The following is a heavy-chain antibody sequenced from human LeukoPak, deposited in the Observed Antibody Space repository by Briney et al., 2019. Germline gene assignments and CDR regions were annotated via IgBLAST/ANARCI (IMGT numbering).Heavy chain of an antibody. D-gene: IGHD2-21*02. Sequence: ASVKVSFKASGYRFISHYIHWVRQAPGQGPEWLGWMHAGNGDTRYPEKFEGRVTITRDTSSNTPYIDLTSLRSDDTAVYYCAREGSYCVGGDCYSFDFWGQGTLVTVSS. CDR1: GYRFISHY. V-gene: IGHV1-2*02. J-gene: IGHJ4*02. CDR2: MHAGNGDT. CDR3: AREGSYCVGGDCYSFDF.